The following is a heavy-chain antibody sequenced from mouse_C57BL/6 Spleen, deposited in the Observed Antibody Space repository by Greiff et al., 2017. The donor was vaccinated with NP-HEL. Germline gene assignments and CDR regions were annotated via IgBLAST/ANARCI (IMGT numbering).Heavy chain of an antibody. Sequence: QVQLQQPGAELVRPGSSVKLSCKASGYTFTSYWMHWVKQRPIQGLEWIGNIDPSDSETHYNQKFKDKATLTVDKSSSTAYMQLISLTSEDSAGYYCAREGSNGWFAYWGQGTLVTVSA. CDR1: GYTFTSYW. V-gene: IGHV1-52*01. D-gene: IGHD1-1*01. J-gene: IGHJ3*01. CDR3: AREGSNGWFAY. CDR2: IDPSDSET.